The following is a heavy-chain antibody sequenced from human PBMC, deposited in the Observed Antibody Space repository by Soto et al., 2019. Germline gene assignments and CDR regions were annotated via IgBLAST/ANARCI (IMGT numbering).Heavy chain of an antibody. D-gene: IGHD6-13*01. CDR1: GGIFSDFS. CDR2: IMPIFGGP. Sequence: SVKVSCKASGGIFSDFSFSWVRQAPGQGLEWMGGIMPIFGGPDYAQRFRGRVTITADEVTRTAFMELRGLTSEDTATYYCASSLRMPGIGNYYYGMDVWGQRTTVTVSS. V-gene: IGHV1-69*13. CDR3: ASSLRMPGIGNYYYGMDV. J-gene: IGHJ6*02.